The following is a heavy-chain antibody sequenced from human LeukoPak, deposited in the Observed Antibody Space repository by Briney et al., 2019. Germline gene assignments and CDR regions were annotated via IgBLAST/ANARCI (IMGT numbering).Heavy chain of an antibody. Sequence: ASVKVSCKASGYTFTSYSISWVRQAPGQGLEWMGWISAYNGNTNYAQKLQGRVTMTTDTSTSTAYMELRSLRSDDTAVYYCARNYDILTGYSAFGYWGQGTLVTVSS. CDR2: ISAYNGNT. CDR3: ARNYDILTGYSAFGY. CDR1: GYTFTSYS. D-gene: IGHD3-9*01. J-gene: IGHJ4*02. V-gene: IGHV1-18*01.